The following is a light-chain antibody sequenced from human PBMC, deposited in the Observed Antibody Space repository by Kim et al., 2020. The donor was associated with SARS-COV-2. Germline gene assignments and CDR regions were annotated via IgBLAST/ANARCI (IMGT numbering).Light chain of an antibody. Sequence: PGKTATITCGGDAIGSESVNWYQQKPGQAPVVIMYYDRDRTSGIPERFSGSNSGNTATLTISTVEAGDEADYFCQVWDINTDQGVFGGGTQLTVL. J-gene: IGLJ3*02. CDR1: AIGSES. CDR3: QVWDINTDQGV. V-gene: IGLV3-21*04. CDR2: YDR.